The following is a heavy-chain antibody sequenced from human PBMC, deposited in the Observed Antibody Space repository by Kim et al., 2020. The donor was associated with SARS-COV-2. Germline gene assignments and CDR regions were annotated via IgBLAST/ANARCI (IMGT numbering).Heavy chain of an antibody. V-gene: IGHV3-23*01. J-gene: IGHJ4*02. CDR1: GFTFSNYA. D-gene: IGHD4-17*01. CDR3: AKLQSVTDRDVIDY. Sequence: GESLKISCAASGFTFSNYAMTWVRQAPGKGLEWVSATGSGGANTYYADSVKDRFTISRDNSRNTLYLQMNSLRADDTALYYCAKLQSVTDRDVIDYWGQG. CDR2: TGSGGANT.